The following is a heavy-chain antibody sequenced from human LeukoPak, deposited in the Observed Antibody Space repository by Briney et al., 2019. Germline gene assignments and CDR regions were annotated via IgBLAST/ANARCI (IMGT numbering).Heavy chain of an antibody. CDR1: GFTFSTYW. CDR2: IKQDGSEK. Sequence: PGGSLRLSCAASGFTFSTYWMSWVGQAPGKGLEWVANIKQDGSEKYYVDSVKGRFTISRDNAKNSLYLQMNSLRAEDTAVYYCARGYFSSSGRGMDVWGQGTTVTVSS. D-gene: IGHD6-13*01. J-gene: IGHJ6*02. CDR3: ARGYFSSSGRGMDV. V-gene: IGHV3-7*01.